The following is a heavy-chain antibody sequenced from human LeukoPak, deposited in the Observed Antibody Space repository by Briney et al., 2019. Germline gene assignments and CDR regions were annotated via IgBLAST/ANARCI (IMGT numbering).Heavy chain of an antibody. CDR1: GYTFTDYY. V-gene: IGHV1-2*02. Sequence: ASVKVSCKTSGYTFTDYYVHWVRQAPGQGLEWLAWINPDSGATNFAQRFQGRVTMTRDTSVNTVHMELNRLGSDDTAVYYCARDLCHGGSCFHFDSWGQGTLVTVSS. CDR3: ARDLCHGGSCFHFDS. CDR2: INPDSGAT. D-gene: IGHD2-15*01. J-gene: IGHJ4*02.